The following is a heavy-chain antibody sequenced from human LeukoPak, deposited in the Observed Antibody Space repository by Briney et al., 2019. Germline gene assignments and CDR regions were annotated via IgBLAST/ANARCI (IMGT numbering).Heavy chain of an antibody. CDR1: GGSISSYY. D-gene: IGHD6-6*01. CDR3: ARGAAPHYSDY. V-gene: IGHV4-59*01. CDR2: IYYSGST. Sequence: SETLSLTCTVSGGSISSYYWSWIRQPPGKGLEWIGYIYYSGSTNYNPSLKSRVTISVDTSKNQFSLKLSSVTAADTAVYYCARGAAPHYSDYWGQGTLVTVSS. J-gene: IGHJ4*02.